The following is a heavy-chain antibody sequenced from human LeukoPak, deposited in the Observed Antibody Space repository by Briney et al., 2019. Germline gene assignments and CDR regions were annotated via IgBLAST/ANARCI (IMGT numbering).Heavy chain of an antibody. J-gene: IGHJ4*02. CDR3: ARGHGGSGPN. V-gene: IGHV4-30-4*07. D-gene: IGHD3-10*01. CDR1: GGSISSGGYS. Sequence: PSETLSLTCAVSGGSISSGGYSWSWIRQPPGKGLEWIGYIYYSGSTYYNPSLKSRVTISVDTSKNQFSLKLSSVTAADTAVYYCARGHGGSGPNWGQGTLVTVSS. CDR2: IYYSGST.